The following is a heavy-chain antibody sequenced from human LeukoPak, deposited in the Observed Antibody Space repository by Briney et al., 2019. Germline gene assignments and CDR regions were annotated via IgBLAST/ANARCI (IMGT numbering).Heavy chain of an antibody. CDR1: GDSISTSSYY. Sequence: SETLSLTCSVSGDSISTSSYYWGWIRQPPGKGLEWIGTIYYSGSTYYNPSLTSRVTISVDTSKNQFSLKLSSVTAADTAVYYCARSEINDYSRYWGQGILVVVSS. CDR3: ARSEINDYSRY. D-gene: IGHD4-11*01. J-gene: IGHJ4*02. V-gene: IGHV4-39*01. CDR2: IYYSGST.